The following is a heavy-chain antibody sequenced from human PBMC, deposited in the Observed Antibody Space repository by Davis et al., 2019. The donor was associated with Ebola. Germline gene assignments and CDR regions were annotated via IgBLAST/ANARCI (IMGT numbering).Heavy chain of an antibody. CDR1: GFTFSSYA. CDR3: ARGMEAAGGSNAFDI. D-gene: IGHD3-16*01. CDR2: ISYDGSNK. J-gene: IGHJ3*02. V-gene: IGHV3-30*04. Sequence: PGGSLRLSCAASGFTFSSYAMHWVRQAPGKGLEWVAVISYDGSNKYYADSVKGRFTISRDNSKNTLYLQMNSLRAEDTAVYHCARGMEAAGGSNAFDIWGQGTMVTVSS.